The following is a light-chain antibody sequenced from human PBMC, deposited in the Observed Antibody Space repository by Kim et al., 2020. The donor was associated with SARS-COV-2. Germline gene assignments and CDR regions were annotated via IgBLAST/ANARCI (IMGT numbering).Light chain of an antibody. V-gene: IGLV2-14*03. J-gene: IGLJ1*01. Sequence: GQSITIACTGTSSDVGGYNYVSWDQQHPGKAPKLMIYDVSNRPSGFSNRFSGSKSGNTASLTISGLQAEDEADYYCSSYTSSSTYVFGTGTKVTVL. CDR3: SSYTSSSTYV. CDR1: SSDVGGYNY. CDR2: DVS.